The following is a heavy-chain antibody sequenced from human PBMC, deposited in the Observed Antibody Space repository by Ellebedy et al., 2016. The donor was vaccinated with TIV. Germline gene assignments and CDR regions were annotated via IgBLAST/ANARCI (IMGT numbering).Heavy chain of an antibody. V-gene: IGHV4-59*01. CDR2: VYNSGST. CDR1: GGSISGYY. CDR3: AIPNYGTASSFDY. J-gene: IGHJ4*02. D-gene: IGHD3-10*01. Sequence: PSETLSLTCTVAGGSISGYYWSWIRQPPGKALEWIGYVYNSGSTNYNPSLRSRVTVSVGTSKNQFSLTLRSVTAADTAVYYCAIPNYGTASSFDYWGQGILVTVSS.